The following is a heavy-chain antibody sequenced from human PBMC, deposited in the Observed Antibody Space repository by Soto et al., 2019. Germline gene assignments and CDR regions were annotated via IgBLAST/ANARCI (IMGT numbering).Heavy chain of an antibody. D-gene: IGHD3-10*01. Sequence: QVQLQESGPGLVKPSQTLSLTCTVSGGSISSGGYYWSWIRQHPGKGLEWIGYIYYSGSTYYNPSLKGRVTISVGTSKKQFALKLSSVTAADTAVYYCAREDAAMVRGVMNYYMDVWGKGTTVTVSS. J-gene: IGHJ6*03. CDR2: IYYSGST. CDR3: AREDAAMVRGVMNYYMDV. V-gene: IGHV4-31*03. CDR1: GGSISSGGYY.